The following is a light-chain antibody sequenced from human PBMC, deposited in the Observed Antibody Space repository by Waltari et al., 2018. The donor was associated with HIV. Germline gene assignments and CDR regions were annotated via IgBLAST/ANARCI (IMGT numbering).Light chain of an antibody. V-gene: IGKV3-20*01. J-gene: IGKJ2*01. CDR1: QSVTSRF. CDR2: RAS. Sequence: EIVLTQSPGTLSLSPGERATLSCRASQSVTSRFLAWYQQKPGQAPRLLIYRASSRATGIPDRFSGSGSGTDFTLTISTLEPEDFAVYYCQQYASSVSYTFGQGTKLEIK. CDR3: QQYASSVSYT.